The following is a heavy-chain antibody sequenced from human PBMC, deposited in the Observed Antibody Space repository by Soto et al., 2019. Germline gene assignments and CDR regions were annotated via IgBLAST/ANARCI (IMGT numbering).Heavy chain of an antibody. J-gene: IGHJ6*02. D-gene: IGHD2-15*01. CDR2: IWYDGSNK. CDR3: ASDIGYSLVVVECYYGMDV. V-gene: IGHV3-33*01. CDR1: GFTFSSYG. Sequence: PGGSLRLSCAASGFTFSSYGMHWVRQAPGKGLEWVAVIWYDGSNKYYADSVKGRFTISRDNSKNTLYLQMNSLRAEDTAMYYCASDIGYSLVVVECYYGMDVWGQGTTVTVSS.